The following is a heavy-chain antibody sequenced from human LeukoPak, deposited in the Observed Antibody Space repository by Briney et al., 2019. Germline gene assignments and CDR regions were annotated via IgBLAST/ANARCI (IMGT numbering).Heavy chain of an antibody. J-gene: IGHJ4*02. CDR1: GYTFTSYG. V-gene: IGHV1-18*01. CDR2: ISTYNGDT. CDR3: ARDTVWDTATFDY. Sequence: ASVKVSCKVSGYTFTSYGITWVRQAPGQGLEWMGWISTYNGDTKYAQKFQGSVTMTTDTSTSTAYMELRSLRSDDTAVYYCARDTVWDTATFDYWGQGTLVTVSS. D-gene: IGHD5-18*01.